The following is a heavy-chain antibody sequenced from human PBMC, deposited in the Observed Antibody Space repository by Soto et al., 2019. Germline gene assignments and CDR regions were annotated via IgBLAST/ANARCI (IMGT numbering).Heavy chain of an antibody. CDR1: GDSVSGNSAG. CDR3: ARVEPDIRRIFDY. Sequence: ARTLSLTCDITGDSVSGNSAGWSWVRQSPSRGLEWLGRTYYRSKWYYEYAVSVRGRITINPDTSKNQYSLQLNSVTPEDTAVYLCARVEPDIRRIFDYWGQGTTVTVSA. CDR2: TYYRSKWYY. J-gene: IGHJ4*01. D-gene: IGHD2-15*01. V-gene: IGHV6-1*01.